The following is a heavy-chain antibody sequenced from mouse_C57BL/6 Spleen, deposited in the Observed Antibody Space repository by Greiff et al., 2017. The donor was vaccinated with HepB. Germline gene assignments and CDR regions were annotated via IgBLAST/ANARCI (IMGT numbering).Heavy chain of an antibody. CDR3: AREKGYGYDRVFAY. V-gene: IGHV1-53*01. J-gene: IGHJ3*01. D-gene: IGHD2-2*01. CDR1: GYTFTSYW. CDR2: INPSNGGT. Sequence: VQLQQSGTELVKPGASVKLSCKASGYTFTSYWMHWVKQRPGQGLEWIGNINPSNGGTNYNEKFKSKATMNVDKSSSTAYMQLSSLTSEDSAVYYCAREKGYGYDRVFAYWGQGTLVTVSA.